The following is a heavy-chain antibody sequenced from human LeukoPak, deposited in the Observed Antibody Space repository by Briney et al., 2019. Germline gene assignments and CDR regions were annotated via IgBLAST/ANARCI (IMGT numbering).Heavy chain of an antibody. CDR1: GYTFTSYA. J-gene: IGHJ5*02. CDR3: ARGSTWGDWFDP. CDR2: INAGNGNT. D-gene: IGHD3-16*01. Sequence: ASVKVSCKASGYTFTSYAMHWVRQAPGQRLEWMGWINAGNGNTKYSQKFQGRVTITRDTSASTAYMELSSLRSEDTAVYYCARGSTWGDWFDPWGQGTLVTVSS. V-gene: IGHV1-3*01.